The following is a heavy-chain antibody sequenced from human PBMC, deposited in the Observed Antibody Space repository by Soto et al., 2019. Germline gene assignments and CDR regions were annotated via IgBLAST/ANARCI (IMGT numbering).Heavy chain of an antibody. D-gene: IGHD6-19*01. Sequence: GGSLRLSXAASGFTFTKFAMSWVRQAPGKGLEWVASISGPGGSTNYAESVKGRFTISRDNSNDTVSLQMNSLRVEDTALYFCAKDRRIAVSHFDFWGQGTLVTVSS. CDR2: ISGPGGST. J-gene: IGHJ4*02. CDR3: AKDRRIAVSHFDF. CDR1: GFTFTKFA. V-gene: IGHV3-23*01.